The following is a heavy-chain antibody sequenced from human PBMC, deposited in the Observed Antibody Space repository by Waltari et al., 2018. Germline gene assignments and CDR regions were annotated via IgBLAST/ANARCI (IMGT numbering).Heavy chain of an antibody. D-gene: IGHD5-12*01. CDR2: IYHSGST. CDR1: GYSISSGYY. J-gene: IGHJ4*02. Sequence: QVQLQESGPGLVKPSETLSLTCAVSGYSISSGYYWGWIRQPPGKGLEWIGSIYHSGSTYYNPSLKSRVTISVDTSKNQFSLKLSSVTAADTAVYYCASIGGRDGYNSDFDYWGQGTLVTVSS. V-gene: IGHV4-38-2*01. CDR3: ASIGGRDGYNSDFDY.